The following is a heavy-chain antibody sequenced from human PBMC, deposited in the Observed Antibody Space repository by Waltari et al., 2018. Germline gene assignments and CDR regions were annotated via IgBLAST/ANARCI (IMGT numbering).Heavy chain of an antibody. CDR3: AREEDIVVVVAAYFDY. Sequence: QVQLVQSGAEVKKPGASVKVSCKASGYTFTGYYMHWVRQAPGQGLEWMGRINPNSGGTNYAQKFQGRVTMTRDTSISTAYMELSRLRSDDTAVYYCAREEDIVVVVAAYFDYWGQGTLVTVSS. J-gene: IGHJ4*02. V-gene: IGHV1-2*06. CDR2: INPNSGGT. CDR1: GYTFTGYY. D-gene: IGHD2-15*01.